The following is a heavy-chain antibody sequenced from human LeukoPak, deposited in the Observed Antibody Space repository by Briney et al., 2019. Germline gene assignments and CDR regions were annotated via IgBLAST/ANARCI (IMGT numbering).Heavy chain of an antibody. D-gene: IGHD6-19*01. CDR3: AKGARAAVAGTGYYYYYMDV. J-gene: IGHJ6*03. Sequence: GGSLRLSCAASGFTFSSYGMHWVSQAPGKGLEWVAFKRYDGSNKYYADSVKGRFTISRDNSKNTLYLQMNSLRAEDTAVYYCAKGARAAVAGTGYYYYYMDVWGKGITVTVSS. CDR2: KRYDGSNK. V-gene: IGHV3-30*02. CDR1: GFTFSSYG.